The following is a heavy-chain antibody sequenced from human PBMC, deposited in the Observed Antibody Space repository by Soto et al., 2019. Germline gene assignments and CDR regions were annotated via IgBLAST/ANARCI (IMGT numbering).Heavy chain of an antibody. CDR3: ARRIPFGYGMDV. CDR2: ITSNGGNT. CDR1: GFTFSSYA. V-gene: IGHV3-64*01. J-gene: IGHJ6*02. Sequence: GGPQRLPCAAAGFTFSSYARHWIRQAPGKGLEYVSAITSNGGNTDYASSVKGRFTISRDNSKNTLYLQMGSLRAEDMAVYYCARRIPFGYGMDVWGQGTTVTVSS. D-gene: IGHD2-21*01.